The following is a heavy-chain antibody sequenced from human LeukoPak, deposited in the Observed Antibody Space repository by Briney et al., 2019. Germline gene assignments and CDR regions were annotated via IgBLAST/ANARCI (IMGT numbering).Heavy chain of an antibody. V-gene: IGHV3-7*01. D-gene: IGHD2-2*01. J-gene: IGHJ4*02. CDR1: GFTFSSYW. Sequence: GGSLRLSCAASGFTFSSYWMSWVRQAPGKGLEWEANIKQDGSEKYYVDSVKGRFTISRDNAKNSLYLQMNSLRAEDTAVYYCAYLGYCSSTSCPVDYWGQGTLVTVSS. CDR3: AYLGYCSSTSCPVDY. CDR2: IKQDGSEK.